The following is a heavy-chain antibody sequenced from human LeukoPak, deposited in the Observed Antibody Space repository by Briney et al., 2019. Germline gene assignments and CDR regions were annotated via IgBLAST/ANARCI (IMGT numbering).Heavy chain of an antibody. J-gene: IGHJ6*03. CDR3: ARCPIVVVPAAVTWDYYMDV. CDR2: IIPIFGTA. V-gene: IGHV1-69*13. CDR1: GYTFTGYY. Sequence: SVKVSCXASGYTFTGYYMHWVRQAPGQGLVWMVGIIPIFGTANYAQKFQGRVTITADESTSTAYMELSSLRSEDTAVYYCARCPIVVVPAAVTWDYYMDVWGKGTTVTVSS. D-gene: IGHD2-2*01.